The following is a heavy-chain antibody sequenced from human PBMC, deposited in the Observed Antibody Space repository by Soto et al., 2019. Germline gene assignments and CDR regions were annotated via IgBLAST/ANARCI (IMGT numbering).Heavy chain of an antibody. J-gene: IGHJ4*02. CDR2: IYYSGST. D-gene: IGHD3-9*01. Sequence: SETLSLTCTVSGGSISSYYWSWIWQPPGKGLEWIGYIYYSGSTNYNPSLKSRVTISVDTSKNQFSLKLSSVTAADTAVYYCARQGGILTGYYSYYFDYWGQGTLVTVSS. V-gene: IGHV4-59*08. CDR3: ARQGGILTGYYSYYFDY. CDR1: GGSISSYY.